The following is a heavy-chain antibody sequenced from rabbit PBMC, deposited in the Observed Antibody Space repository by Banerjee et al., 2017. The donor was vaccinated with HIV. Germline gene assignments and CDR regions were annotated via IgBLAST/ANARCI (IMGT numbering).Heavy chain of an antibody. CDR1: GFTISSSYY. D-gene: IGHD2-1*01. J-gene: IGHJ4*01. V-gene: IGHV1S45*01. CDR2: IYAGSSGST. CDR3: ARSAGYGDYGGAFNL. Sequence: QEQLEESGGGLVQPEGSLTLTCTASGFTISSSYYMCWVRQAPGKGLEWIACIYAGSSGSTYYASWAKGRFTISKTSSTTVTLQMTSLTAADTATYFCARSAGYGDYGGAFNLWGPGTLVTDS.